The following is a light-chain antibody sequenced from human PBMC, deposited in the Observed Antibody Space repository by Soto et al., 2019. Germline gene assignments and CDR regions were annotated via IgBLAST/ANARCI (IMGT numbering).Light chain of an antibody. CDR2: EVS. J-gene: IGLJ3*02. CDR1: SSDVGGYTY. V-gene: IGLV2-8*01. Sequence: QSVLTQPPSASGSPGQSVTISCTGTSSDVGGYTYVSWYQQHPGKAPKHIIYEVSKRPSGVPDRFSGSKSGNTASLTVSGLQAEDEADYYCSSYAGSNFWVFGGGTKVTVL. CDR3: SSYAGSNFWV.